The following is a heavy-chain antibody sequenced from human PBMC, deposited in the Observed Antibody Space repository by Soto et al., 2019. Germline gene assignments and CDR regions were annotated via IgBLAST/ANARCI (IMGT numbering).Heavy chain of an antibody. J-gene: IGHJ4*02. CDR3: ARVGYDFWSGYDISTYFDY. CDR2: INSDGSST. V-gene: IGHV3-74*01. CDR1: GFTFSSYW. D-gene: IGHD3-3*01. Sequence: PGGSLRLSCAASGFTFSSYWMHWVRQAPGKGLVWVSRINSDGSSTSYADSVKGRFTISRDNAKNTLYLQMNSLRAEDTAVYYCARVGYDFWSGYDISTYFDYWGQGTLVTVSS.